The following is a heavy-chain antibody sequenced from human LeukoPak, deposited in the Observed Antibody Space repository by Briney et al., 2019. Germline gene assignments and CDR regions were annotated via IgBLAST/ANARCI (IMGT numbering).Heavy chain of an antibody. CDR2: INEDGSNK. CDR3: TRVIVAVPGYFDYFDF. V-gene: IGHV3-7*01. D-gene: IGHD6-19*01. CDR1: GFSFSNHY. J-gene: IGHJ4*02. Sequence: GGSLRLSCTAAGFSFSNHYMRWIRQAPGKGLEWVANINEDGSNKWHLGSVKGRFTVSRDNARNSLYLQMNSLRVEDTAVYYCTRVIVAVPGYFDYFDFWGQGVLVTVSS.